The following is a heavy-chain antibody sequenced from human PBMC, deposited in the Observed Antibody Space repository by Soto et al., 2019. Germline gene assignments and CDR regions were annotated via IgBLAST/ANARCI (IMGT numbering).Heavy chain of an antibody. D-gene: IGHD2-8*01. J-gene: IGHJ5*02. V-gene: IGHV1-18*01. CDR1: GYTFTSYG. CDR3: AGGGLGYCTNGVCGWFDP. CDR2: ISAYNGNT. Sequence: ASVKVSCKASGYTFTSYGISWVRQAPGQGLERMGWISAYNGNTNYAQKLQGRVTMTTDTSTSTAYMELRSLRSDDTAVYYCAGGGLGYCTNGVCGWFDPWGKGTLVTVSS.